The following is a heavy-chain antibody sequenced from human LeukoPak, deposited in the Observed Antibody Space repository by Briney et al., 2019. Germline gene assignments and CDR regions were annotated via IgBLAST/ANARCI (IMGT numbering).Heavy chain of an antibody. J-gene: IGHJ5*02. CDR2: ISGSSTI. D-gene: IGHD6-19*01. V-gene: IGHV3-48*02. Sequence: GGSLRLSCAASGFTFSSYSMNWVRQAPGKGLEWVSYISGSSTIYYADSVKGRFTISRDNAKNSLYLQMNSLRDEDTAVYYCARAQAVADLNWFDPWGQGTLVTVSS. CDR3: ARAQAVADLNWFDP. CDR1: GFTFSSYS.